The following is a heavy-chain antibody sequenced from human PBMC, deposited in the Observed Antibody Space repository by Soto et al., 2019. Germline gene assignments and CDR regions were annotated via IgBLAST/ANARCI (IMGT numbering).Heavy chain of an antibody. D-gene: IGHD6-6*01. J-gene: IGHJ4*02. CDR2: ISWNSGSI. V-gene: IGHV3-9*01. CDR3: AKWSIAARRFDY. Sequence: GGSLRLSCAASGFTFDDYAMHWVRQAPGKGLEWVSGISWNSGSIGYADSVKGRFTISRDNAKNSLYLQMNSLRAEDTALYYCAKWSIAARRFDYWGQGTLVTVSS. CDR1: GFTFDDYA.